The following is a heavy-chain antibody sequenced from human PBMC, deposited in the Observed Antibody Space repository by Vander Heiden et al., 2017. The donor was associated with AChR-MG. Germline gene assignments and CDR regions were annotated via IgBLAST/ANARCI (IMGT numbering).Heavy chain of an antibody. V-gene: IGHV4-61*01. Sequence: QVQLQESGPGLVKHSETLSLTCTVSGGSVSSDRNYWNWIRQPPGKGLEWIGHISSSGSTDYNPSLKSRVTISVDTSKNQFSLKLSSVTAADTAMYYCAGDPNPYALYIWGQGTMVTVSS. D-gene: IGHD7-27*01. CDR3: AGDPNPYALYI. J-gene: IGHJ3*02. CDR2: ISSSGST. CDR1: GGSVSSDRNY.